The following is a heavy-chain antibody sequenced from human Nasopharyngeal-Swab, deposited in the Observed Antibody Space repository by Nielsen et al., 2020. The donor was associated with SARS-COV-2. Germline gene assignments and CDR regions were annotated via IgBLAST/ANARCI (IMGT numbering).Heavy chain of an antibody. CDR1: VASFTGIF. Sequence: ESLKISCTYQVASFTGIFWNWVRQPPGKGLEWIGEVSHSGTATYNPSLTGRVTISLDTAWSQFSLRLSSLSDADTAVYFCARGGQDNALDVWDQGTKVAVSS. V-gene: IGHV4-34*01. J-gene: IGHJ6*02. CDR2: VSHSGTA. D-gene: IGHD1-1*01. CDR3: ARGGQDNALDV.